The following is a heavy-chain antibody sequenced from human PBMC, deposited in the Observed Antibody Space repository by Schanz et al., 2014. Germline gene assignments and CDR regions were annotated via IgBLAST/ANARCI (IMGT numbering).Heavy chain of an antibody. CDR2: IDTAGSYT. J-gene: IGHJ4*02. CDR1: GFTFSSYW. Sequence: EVQLVESGGGLVKPGGSLRLSCAASGFTFSSYWMHWVRQAPGKGLVWVSTIDTAGSYTSYVDSVKGRFTISRDNAKNTLYLQMSRLRVEDTAVYYCARKTDSSGTGDYWGQGTLVTVSS. D-gene: IGHD6-19*01. CDR3: ARKTDSSGTGDY. V-gene: IGHV3-74*01.